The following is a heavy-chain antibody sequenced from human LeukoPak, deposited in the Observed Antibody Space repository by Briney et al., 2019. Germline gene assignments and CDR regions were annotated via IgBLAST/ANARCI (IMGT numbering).Heavy chain of an antibody. D-gene: IGHD1-26*01. CDR2: IYYSGST. J-gene: IGHJ4*02. Sequence: SQTLSLTCTVSGGSISSGGYYWSWIRQHPGKGLEWIGYIYYSGSTYYNPSLKSRVTISVDTSKNQFSLKLSSVTAADTAVYYCARGRPGTSEFDYWGQGTLVAVSS. CDR3: ARGRPGTSEFDY. CDR1: GGSISSGGYY. V-gene: IGHV4-31*03.